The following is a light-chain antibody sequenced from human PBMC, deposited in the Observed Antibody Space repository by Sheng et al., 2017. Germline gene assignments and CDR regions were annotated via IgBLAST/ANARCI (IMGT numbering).Light chain of an antibody. Sequence: EIVMTQSPATLSVSPGERATLSCRASQSVPNTSVAWYQQKPGQSPRLLIYGSSSRATGVPDKFRGSGSGTEFTLTITRLEPEDFALYFCQQYGIAPETFGQGTKVEIK. CDR2: GSS. CDR1: QSVPNTS. CDR3: QQYGIAPET. J-gene: IGKJ1*01. V-gene: IGKV3-20*01.